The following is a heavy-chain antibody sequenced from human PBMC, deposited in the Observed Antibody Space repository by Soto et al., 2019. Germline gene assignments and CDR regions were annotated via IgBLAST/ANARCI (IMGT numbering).Heavy chain of an antibody. CDR1: GFTFSSYA. V-gene: IGHV3-30-3*01. CDR3: ARISYSGPDIYDYVWGSYRLGAFDI. CDR2: ISYDGSNK. J-gene: IGHJ3*02. Sequence: QVQLVESGGGVVQPGRSLRLSCAASGFTFSSYAMHWVRQAPGKGLEWVAVISYDGSNKYYADSVKGRFTISRDNSKNTLYLQMNRLRAEDTAVYYCARISYSGPDIYDYVWGSYRLGAFDIWGQGTMVTVSS. D-gene: IGHD3-16*01.